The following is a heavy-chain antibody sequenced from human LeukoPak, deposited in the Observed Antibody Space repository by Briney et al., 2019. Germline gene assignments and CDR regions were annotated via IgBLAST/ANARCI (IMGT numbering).Heavy chain of an antibody. CDR2: IIPIFGTA. J-gene: IGHJ6*03. CDR1: GGTFSSYA. V-gene: IGHV1-69*01. CDR3: ARDRGTIFGVVTAYYYYYMDV. Sequence: SVKVSCKASGGTFSSYAISWVRQAPGQGLEWMGGIIPIFGTANYAQKFQGRVTITADESTSTAYIELSSLRSEDTAVYYCARDRGTIFGVVTAYYYYYMDVWGKGTTVTVSS. D-gene: IGHD3-3*01.